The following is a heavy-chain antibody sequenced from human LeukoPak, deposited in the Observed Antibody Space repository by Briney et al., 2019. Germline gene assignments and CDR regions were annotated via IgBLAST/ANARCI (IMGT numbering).Heavy chain of an antibody. Sequence: PSETLSLTCTVSGGSISSYYWSWIRQPAGKGLEWIGRIYTSGSTNYNPSLKSRVTMSVDTSKNQFSLKLSSVTAADTAVYYFARARGGYSYGALFPYYYGMDVWGQGTTVTVSS. CDR2: IYTSGST. D-gene: IGHD5-18*01. J-gene: IGHJ6*02. V-gene: IGHV4-4*07. CDR1: GGSISSYY. CDR3: ARARGGYSYGALFPYYYGMDV.